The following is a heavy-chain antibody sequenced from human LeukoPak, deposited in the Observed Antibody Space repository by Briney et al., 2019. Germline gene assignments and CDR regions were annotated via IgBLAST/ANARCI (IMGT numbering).Heavy chain of an antibody. CDR1: GGSFSGYY. D-gene: IGHD6-13*01. CDR2: INDSGST. CDR3: AREGAAAGLDY. J-gene: IGHJ4*02. V-gene: IGHV4-34*01. Sequence: SETLSLTCAVYGGSFSGYYWSWIRQSPGKGLEWIGEINDSGSTNYNPSLKSRVTMSVDTSKNQFSLKLSSVTAADTAVYYCAREGAAAGLDYWGQGTLVTVSS.